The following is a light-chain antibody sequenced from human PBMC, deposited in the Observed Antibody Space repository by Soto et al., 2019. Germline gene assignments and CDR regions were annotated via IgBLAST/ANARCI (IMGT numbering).Light chain of an antibody. V-gene: IGLV2-14*01. CDR2: EVR. CDR1: SSDVGGYNY. CDR3: SSYTSSSPYV. J-gene: IGLJ1*01. Sequence: QSVLTQPASVSGSPGQSITISCTGTSSDVGGYNYVSWYQQHPGKAPKLMIYEVRNRPSGVSNCFSGSKSANTASLTISGLQAEDEADYYCSSYTSSSPYVFGTGTKVTVL.